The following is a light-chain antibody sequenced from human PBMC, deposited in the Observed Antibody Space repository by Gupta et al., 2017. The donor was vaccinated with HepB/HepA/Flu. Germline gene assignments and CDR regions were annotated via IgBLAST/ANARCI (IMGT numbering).Light chain of an antibody. CDR2: DDT. CDR1: NIGSES. J-gene: IGLJ1*01. V-gene: IGLV3-21*01. Sequence: SYVLTQPPSVSVAPGKTAKITCGGTNIGSESVHWYQQKSGQAPILVIYDDTDRPSGIPERFSGSKSGNTATLTISRVEAGDEADDYCRVWHSSGDHPFYVFGIGTKVTVL. CDR3: RVWHSSGDHPFYV.